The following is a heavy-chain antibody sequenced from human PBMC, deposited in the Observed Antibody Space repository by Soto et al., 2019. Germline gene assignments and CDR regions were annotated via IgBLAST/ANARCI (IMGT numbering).Heavy chain of an antibody. Sequence: PGGSLRLSCAASGFTFSSYAMHWVRQAPGKGLEWVAVISYDGSNKYYADSVKGRFTISRDDSKNTLYLQMNSLRAEDTAVYYCAREDAYSGSYCYWGQGTLVTVSS. D-gene: IGHD1-26*01. V-gene: IGHV3-30-3*01. CDR2: ISYDGSNK. J-gene: IGHJ4*02. CDR3: AREDAYSGSYCY. CDR1: GFTFSSYA.